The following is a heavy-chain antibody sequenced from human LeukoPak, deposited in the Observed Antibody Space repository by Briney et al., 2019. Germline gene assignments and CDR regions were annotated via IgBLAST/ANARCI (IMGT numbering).Heavy chain of an antibody. D-gene: IGHD2-21*02. CDR1: GGSISSYY. J-gene: IGHJ2*01. Sequence: SETLSLTCTVSGGSISSYYWSWIRQPPGKGLEWIGYIYYGGSTNYNPSLKSRVTISVDTSKNQFSLKLSSVTAADTAVYYCARLKDDCGGDCYPDWYFDLWGRGTLVTVSS. V-gene: IGHV4-59*01. CDR2: IYYGGST. CDR3: ARLKDDCGGDCYPDWYFDL.